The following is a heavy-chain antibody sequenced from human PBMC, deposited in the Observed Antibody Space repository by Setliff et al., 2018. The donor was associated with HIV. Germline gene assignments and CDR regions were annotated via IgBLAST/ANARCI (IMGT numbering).Heavy chain of an antibody. CDR1: GYTFTSYD. CDR3: ATAQRDYYERGGRSHYYIGG. V-gene: IGHV1-8*02. CDR2: MNPNSGNT. J-gene: IGHJ6*03. D-gene: IGHD3-22*01. Sequence: ASVKVSCKASGYTFTSYDIHWVRQATGQGLEWMGWMNPNSGNTGYAQRFQGRVTMTRDTSVSTAYLELSNLRSEDTAVYYCATAQRDYYERGGRSHYYIGGWGKGATVTGSS.